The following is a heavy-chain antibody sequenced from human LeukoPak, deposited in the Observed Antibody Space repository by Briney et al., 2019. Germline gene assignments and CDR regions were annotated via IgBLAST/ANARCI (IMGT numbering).Heavy chain of an antibody. J-gene: IGHJ5*02. CDR2: ISSSSSYI. CDR1: GFTFSSYS. V-gene: IGHV3-21*01. D-gene: IGHD2/OR15-2a*01. Sequence: GGSLRLSCAASGFTFSSYSMNWVRQAPGKGLEWVSSISSSSSYIYYADSVKGRFTISRDNAKNSLYLQMNSLRAEDTAVYYCARSPTFRGWFDPWGQGTLVTVSS. CDR3: ARSPTFRGWFDP.